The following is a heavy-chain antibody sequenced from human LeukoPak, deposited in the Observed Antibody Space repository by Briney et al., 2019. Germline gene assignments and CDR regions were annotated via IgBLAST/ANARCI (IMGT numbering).Heavy chain of an antibody. Sequence: SETLSLTCTVSGGSINTDSYYWGWVRQPPGKGLEWIGSIYYSGSTWYNPSLKSRVTISVDTSKNQFSLKLSSVTAADTAVYYCARGLIVVMIAATSQWFDPWGQGTLVTVSS. D-gene: IGHD2-15*01. CDR3: ARGLIVVMIAATSQWFDP. J-gene: IGHJ5*02. CDR1: GGSINTDSYY. CDR2: IYYSGST. V-gene: IGHV4-39*07.